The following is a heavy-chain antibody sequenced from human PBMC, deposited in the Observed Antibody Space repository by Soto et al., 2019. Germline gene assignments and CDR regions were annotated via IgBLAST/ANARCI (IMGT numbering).Heavy chain of an antibody. V-gene: IGHV1-18*01. Sequence: QVQLVQSGGEVKKPGASVKVSCNCSDHTFTYYGINWVRRAPGQGLEWMGWISGYNGNTKYAQKFLDRVTMSADTSTRTAFMEMRSLTSDDTAVYFCAATGGHYFGLDVWGQGPTVTVSS. CDR3: AATGGHYFGLDV. J-gene: IGHJ6*02. D-gene: IGHD2-8*02. CDR2: ISGYNGNT. CDR1: DHTFTYYG.